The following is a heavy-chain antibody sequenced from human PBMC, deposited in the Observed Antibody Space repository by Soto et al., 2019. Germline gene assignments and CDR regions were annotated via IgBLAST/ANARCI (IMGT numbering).Heavy chain of an antibody. CDR1: GFTFTRYS. CDR3: ARESEELTSNFEY. J-gene: IGHJ4*02. V-gene: IGHV3-21*06. CDR2: ISSTTNYI. Sequence: PGGSLRLSCAASGFTFTRYSMNCVRQAPGKGLEWVSSISSTTNYISYGDSIKGRFTISRDNAKNSMYLEMNRMRAEDTAVYYCARESEELTSNFEYWGQGAMVTVSS. D-gene: IGHD1-7*01.